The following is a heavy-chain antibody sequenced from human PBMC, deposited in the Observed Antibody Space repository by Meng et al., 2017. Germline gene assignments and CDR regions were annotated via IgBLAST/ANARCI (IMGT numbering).Heavy chain of an antibody. D-gene: IGHD6-19*01. CDR3: ARAIAVSGTGRFDY. J-gene: IGHJ4*02. CDR2: INAGNSDT. Sequence: HVRLVQAGAEVKKPGASVKVSCKASGYTFTTYAIHWVRQAPGQRLEWMGWINAGNSDTKYSQKLQGRVTITRDTSASTVYMEVSSLRSEDTGVYYCARAIAVSGTGRFDYWGQGTLVTVSS. V-gene: IGHV1-3*01. CDR1: GYTFTTYA.